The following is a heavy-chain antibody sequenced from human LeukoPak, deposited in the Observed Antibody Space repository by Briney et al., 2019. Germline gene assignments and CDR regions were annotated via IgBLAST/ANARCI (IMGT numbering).Heavy chain of an antibody. CDR2: IYHSEST. D-gene: IGHD2-15*01. J-gene: IGHJ4*02. CDR1: CGSLSRGGYA. V-gene: IGHV4-30-2*01. CDR3: ARGDWSGSSCHPGAFDF. Sequence: AQTLSLMCALSCGSLSRGGYAWGWIRHPQGTGLEWIEYIYHSESTYYDPPLKSRVTITVDKSKNQFSLKLSFVTDAATDVNYCARGDWSGSSCHPGAFDFWGEKTLVTVSS.